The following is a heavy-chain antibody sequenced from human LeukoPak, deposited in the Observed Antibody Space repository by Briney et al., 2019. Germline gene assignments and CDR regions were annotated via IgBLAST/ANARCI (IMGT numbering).Heavy chain of an antibody. D-gene: IGHD3-16*02. CDR3: AKSSGFGVWGSYRVDY. J-gene: IGHJ4*02. CDR2: ISGSGGST. V-gene: IGHV3-23*01. CDR1: GFTFSSYA. Sequence: GGSLRLSCAASGFTFSSYAMSWVRQAPGKGLEWVSAISGSGGSTYYADSVKGRFTISRDNSKNTLYLQMNSLRAEDTAVYYCAKSSGFGVWGSYRVDYWGQGTLVTVSS.